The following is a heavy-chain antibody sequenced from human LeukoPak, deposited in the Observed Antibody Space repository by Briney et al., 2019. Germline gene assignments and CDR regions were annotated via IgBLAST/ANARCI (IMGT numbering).Heavy chain of an antibody. V-gene: IGHV3-30*14. J-gene: IGHJ4*02. Sequence: GGSLRLSCEASGFTFSTYPMHWVRQAPDKGPEWVAMISPHGHNGYYADPVKDRFPISRDNSKNTLFLQLNTPRVEDTAIFYCARVHDTTGYYHYFDSWGQGTLVTVSS. D-gene: IGHD3-9*01. CDR3: ARVHDTTGYYHYFDS. CDR1: GFTFSTYP. CDR2: ISPHGHNG.